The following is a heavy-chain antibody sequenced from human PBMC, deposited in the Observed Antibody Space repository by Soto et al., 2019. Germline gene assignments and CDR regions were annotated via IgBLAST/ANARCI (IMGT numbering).Heavy chain of an antibody. CDR1: RYIFTGYY. CDR3: ARSHSAYHYHAMDA. CDR2: INPNSGDT. Sequence: GASVKVSCNTSRYIFTGYYMHWVRQAPGQGLEWMGWINPNSGDTNYAQRFKGRVSMTSDTSINTAYLELSRLRPGDTAVFFCARSHSAYHYHAMDAWGQGTTVTVSS. V-gene: IGHV1-2*02. J-gene: IGHJ6*02.